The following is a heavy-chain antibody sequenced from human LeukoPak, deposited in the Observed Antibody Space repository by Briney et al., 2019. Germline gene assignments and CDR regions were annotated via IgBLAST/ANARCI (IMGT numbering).Heavy chain of an antibody. CDR1: GGSVSSGSYY. V-gene: IGHV4-39*07. CDR3: ARIGSSGWYTGYYYGLDV. J-gene: IGHJ6*02. Sequence: SETLSLTCTVSGGSVSSGSYYWSWIRQPPGKGLEWIGEINHSGSTNYNPSLKSRVTISVDTSKNQFSLKLSSVTAADTAVYYCARIGSSGWYTGYYYGLDVWGQGTTVTVSS. D-gene: IGHD6-19*01. CDR2: INHSGST.